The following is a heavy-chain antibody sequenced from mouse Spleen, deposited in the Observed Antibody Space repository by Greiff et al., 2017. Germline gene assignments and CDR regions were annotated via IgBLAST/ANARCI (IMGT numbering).Heavy chain of an antibody. CDR1: GYTFTSYW. V-gene: IGHV1-69*01. CDR3: ASYRSFAY. Sequence: QVQLQQPGAELVMPGASVKLSCKASGYTFTSYWMHWVKQRPGQGLEWIGEIDPSDSYTNYNQKFKGKATLTVDKSSSTAYMQLSSLTSEDSAVYYCASYRSFAYWGQGTLVTVSA. J-gene: IGHJ3*01. CDR2: IDPSDSYT. D-gene: IGHD2-14*01.